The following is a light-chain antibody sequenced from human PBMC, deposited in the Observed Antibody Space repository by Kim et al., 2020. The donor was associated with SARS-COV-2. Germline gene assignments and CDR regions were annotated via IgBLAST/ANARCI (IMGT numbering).Light chain of an antibody. CDR2: DVS. CDR3: CSYAGSYTWV. CDR1: SSDVGGYNY. V-gene: IGLV2-11*01. Sequence: GQSVTISCTGTSSDVGGYNYVSWYQQYPGKAPKFMIYDVSKRPSGVPDRFSGSKSGNTASLTISGLQAEDEADYYCCSYAGSYTWVFGGGTKLTVL. J-gene: IGLJ3*02.